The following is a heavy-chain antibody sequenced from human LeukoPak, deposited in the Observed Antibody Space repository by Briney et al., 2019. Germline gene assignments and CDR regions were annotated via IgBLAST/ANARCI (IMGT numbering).Heavy chain of an antibody. CDR1: GFNFADYA. V-gene: IGHV3-43D*04. D-gene: IGHD4-17*01. J-gene: IGHJ6*03. Sequence: PGGSLRLSCASSGFNFADYAMHWVCQSPGKGLEWISLISRDGSSTYYGDAVKGRFTTSRDNSKNYLFLQMDSLRVDDAAFYFCAKDHDSGDYLAFYMGVWGKGTTVTVSS. CDR3: AKDHDSGDYLAFYMGV. CDR2: ISRDGSST.